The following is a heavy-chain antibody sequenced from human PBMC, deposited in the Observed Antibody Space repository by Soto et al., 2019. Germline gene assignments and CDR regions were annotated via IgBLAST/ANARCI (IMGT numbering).Heavy chain of an antibody. CDR2: IKQGGNDI. D-gene: IGHD2-2*01. J-gene: IGHJ4*02. Sequence: GGSLRLSCAASGFTFSTYWMSWVRQAPGKGLEWVANIKQGGNDIYYVDSVKGRFTISRDNAKNSLYLQMNSLRAEDTVVYYCARRRCSSTSCFFDYWGQGTLVTVSS. CDR1: GFTFSTYW. V-gene: IGHV3-7*01. CDR3: ARRRCSSTSCFFDY.